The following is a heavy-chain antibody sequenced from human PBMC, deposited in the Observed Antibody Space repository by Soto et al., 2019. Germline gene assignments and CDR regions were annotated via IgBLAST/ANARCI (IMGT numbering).Heavy chain of an antibody. Sequence: PGGSLRLSCAASGFTFSSYAMSWVRQAPGKGLEWVSAISGSGGSTYYADSVKGRFTISRDNSKNTLYLQMNSLRAEDTAVYYCAKQVTYYDIVTGSPDYWGQGTLVTVSS. CDR3: AKQVTYYDIVTGSPDY. CDR1: GFTFSSYA. D-gene: IGHD3-9*01. V-gene: IGHV3-23*01. J-gene: IGHJ4*02. CDR2: ISGSGGST.